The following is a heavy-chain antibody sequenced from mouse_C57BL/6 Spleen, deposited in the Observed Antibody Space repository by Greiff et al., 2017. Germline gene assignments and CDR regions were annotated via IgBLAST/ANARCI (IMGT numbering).Heavy chain of an antibody. D-gene: IGHD1-1*01. J-gene: IGHJ4*01. V-gene: IGHV2-6-1*01. CDR1: GFSLTSYG. CDR3: ARQPTSRYGSSPYYYAMDY. Sequence: VMLVESGPGLVAPSQSLSITCTVSGFSLTSYGVHWVRQPPGKGLEWLVVIWSDGSTTYNSALKSRLSISKDNSKSQVFLKMNSLQTDDTAMYYCARQPTSRYGSSPYYYAMDYWGQGTSVTVSS. CDR2: IWSDGST.